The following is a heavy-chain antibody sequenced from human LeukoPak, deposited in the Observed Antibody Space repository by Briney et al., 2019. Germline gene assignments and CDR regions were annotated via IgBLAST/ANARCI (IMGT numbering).Heavy chain of an antibody. Sequence: GGSLRLSCAASGFTFSSYGMHWVRQAPGKGLEWVAVISYDGSNKYYADSVKGRFTISRDNSKNTLYLQMNSLRAEDTAVYYCARVHVRGAFDYWGQGTLVTVSS. CDR2: ISYDGSNK. V-gene: IGHV3-30*03. CDR3: ARVHVRGAFDY. CDR1: GFTFSSYG. J-gene: IGHJ4*02. D-gene: IGHD2/OR15-2a*01.